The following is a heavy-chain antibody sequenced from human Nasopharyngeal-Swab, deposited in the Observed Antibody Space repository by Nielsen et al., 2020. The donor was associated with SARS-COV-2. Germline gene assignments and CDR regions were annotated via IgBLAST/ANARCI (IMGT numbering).Heavy chain of an antibody. CDR3: ARHGSSSSLFFDY. V-gene: IGHV3-48*03. Sequence: GGSLRLSCAASGFTFSSYEMNWVRQAPGKGLEWVSYISSSGSTIYYADSVKGRFTISRDNAKNSLYLQMNSLRAEDTAVYYCARHGSSSSLFFDYWGQGTWSPSPQ. J-gene: IGHJ4*02. CDR1: GFTFSSYE. CDR2: ISSSGSTI. D-gene: IGHD6-6*01.